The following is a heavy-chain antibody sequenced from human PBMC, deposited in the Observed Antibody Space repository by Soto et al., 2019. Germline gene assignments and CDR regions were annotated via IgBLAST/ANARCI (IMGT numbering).Heavy chain of an antibody. D-gene: IGHD6-19*01. V-gene: IGHV4-31*03. CDR2: IYYSGST. CDR3: ARGRRFSGLVPVYYGMDV. CDR1: CGSISSGGYY. J-gene: IGHJ6*02. Sequence: SETLSLTCTVSCGSISSGGYYWSWIRQHPGKGLEWIGYIYYSGSTYYNPSLKSRVTISVDTSKNQFSLKLSSVTAADTAVYYCARGRRFSGLVPVYYGMDVWGQGTTVTVSS.